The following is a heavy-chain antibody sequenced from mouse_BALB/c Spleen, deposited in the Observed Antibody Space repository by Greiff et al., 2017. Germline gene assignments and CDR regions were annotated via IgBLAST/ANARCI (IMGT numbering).Heavy chain of an antibody. V-gene: IGHV14-1*02. CDR3: AQTAPYAMDY. J-gene: IGHJ4*01. CDR2: IDPENGNT. CDR1: GFNIKDYY. D-gene: IGHD3-2*01. Sequence: VQLLQSGAELVRPGALVKLSCKASGFNIKDYYMHWVKQRPEQGLEWIGWIDPENGNTIYDPKFQGKASITADTSSNTAYLQLSILTSEDTAVYYCAQTAPYAMDYWGQGTSVTVSS.